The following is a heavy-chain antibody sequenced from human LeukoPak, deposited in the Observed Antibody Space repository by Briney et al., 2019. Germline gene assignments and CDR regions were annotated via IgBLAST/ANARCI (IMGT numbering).Heavy chain of an antibody. CDR2: ISHSGTT. Sequence: PSETLSLTCSVSGYSISSGYYWGWLRPSPGKGLEWIGSISHSGTTYYNPSLKSRVTISVDTSMNNFSLNLNSVTAADTAVYYCARDVAQANYDSSGYPFDYWGQGTLVTVSS. J-gene: IGHJ4*02. CDR1: GYSISSGYY. D-gene: IGHD3-22*01. V-gene: IGHV4-38-2*02. CDR3: ARDVAQANYDSSGYPFDY.